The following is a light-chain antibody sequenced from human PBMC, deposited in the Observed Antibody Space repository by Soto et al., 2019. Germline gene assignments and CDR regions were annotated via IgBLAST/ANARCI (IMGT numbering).Light chain of an antibody. Sequence: EIVMTQSPATLSVSPGERATLSCRASQSVNNNLAWYQQKPGQAPRLLIYGASARATGIPARFSGSGSGTEFTPTISSQQSEDFAVYYCQQYNNWPLTFGGGTKVEIK. CDR3: QQYNNWPLT. CDR1: QSVNNN. J-gene: IGKJ4*01. V-gene: IGKV3-15*01. CDR2: GAS.